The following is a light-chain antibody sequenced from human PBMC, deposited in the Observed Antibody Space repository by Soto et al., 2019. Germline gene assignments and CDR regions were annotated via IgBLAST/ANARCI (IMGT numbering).Light chain of an antibody. J-gene: IGKJ2*01. V-gene: IGKV3-20*01. CDR1: QSVSSDY. CDR2: GAS. CDR3: QQYGRSPMFT. Sequence: EIVLTQSPGTLSLSPGDRATLSCRASQSVSSDYLAWYQQKPGQAPRLLIYGASRGDAGIPDRFSGSGSGTAITLTITRLEPEDFAVYFCQQYGRSPMFTFGQGTKLEVK.